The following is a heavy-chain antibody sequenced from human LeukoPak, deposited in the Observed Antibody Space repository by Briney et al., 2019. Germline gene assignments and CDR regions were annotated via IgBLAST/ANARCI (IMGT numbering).Heavy chain of an antibody. V-gene: IGHV1-2*02. J-gene: IGHJ1*01. CDR1: GYKLTDNW. CDR2: INPNSGGT. Sequence: ASVKVSCKAFGYKLTDNWIHWVRQAPGQGLEWMGWINPNSGGTNSAQKFQGRVTMTRDTSIITAYMELSRLRSDDTAVYFCARGYYDSSDYEYFQHWGQGTLVTVSS. D-gene: IGHD3-22*01. CDR3: ARGYYDSSDYEYFQH.